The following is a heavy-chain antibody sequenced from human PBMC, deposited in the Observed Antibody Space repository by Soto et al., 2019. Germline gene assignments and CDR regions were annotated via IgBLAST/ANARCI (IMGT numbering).Heavy chain of an antibody. CDR3: ARDFDYFDY. Sequence: QVHLQESGPGLVKPSETLFLTCTVSGGSFKSGSYYWSWIRQPPGKGLEWIGYVYHTGRTNYNPSLKSRVSMSMDTSKNESSLDLDSVTAADTAVYFCARDFDYFDYWGQGTLVTVSS. D-gene: IGHD3-3*01. V-gene: IGHV4-61*01. CDR1: GGSFKSGSYY. CDR2: VYHTGRT. J-gene: IGHJ4*02.